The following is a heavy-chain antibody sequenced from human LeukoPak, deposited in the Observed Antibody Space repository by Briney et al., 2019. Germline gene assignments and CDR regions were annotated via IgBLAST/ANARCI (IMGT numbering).Heavy chain of an antibody. D-gene: IGHD5-12*01. V-gene: IGHV3-11*01. CDR2: ISSSGSTI. Sequence: PGRSLRLSCAPSGFTFSDYYISWIRHAPGKGLEWVSYISSSGSTIYYADSVKGRFTISRDNAKNSLYLQMNSLRAEHTAVYYCASPPPASYEAAFDIWGQGTMVTVSS. CDR3: ASPPPASYEAAFDI. CDR1: GFTFSDYY. J-gene: IGHJ3*02.